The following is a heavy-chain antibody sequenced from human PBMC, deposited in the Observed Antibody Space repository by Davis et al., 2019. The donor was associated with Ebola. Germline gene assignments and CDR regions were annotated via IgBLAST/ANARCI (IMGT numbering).Heavy chain of an antibody. V-gene: IGHV3-11*04. Sequence: GESLKISCAASGFTFSDYYMSWIRQAPGKGLEWVSYISSSGSTIYYADSVKGRFTISRDNAKNSLYLQMNSLRDEDTAVYYCARAKGYSYGYYYYGMDVWGQGTTVTVSS. D-gene: IGHD5-18*01. CDR3: ARAKGYSYGYYYYGMDV. J-gene: IGHJ6*02. CDR1: GFTFSDYY. CDR2: ISSSGSTI.